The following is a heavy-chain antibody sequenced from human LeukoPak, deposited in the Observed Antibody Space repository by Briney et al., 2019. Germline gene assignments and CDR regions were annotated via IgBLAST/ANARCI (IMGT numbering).Heavy chain of an antibody. D-gene: IGHD4-17*01. CDR2: IYYSGST. J-gene: IGHJ4*02. Sequence: SETLSLTCTVSGGSISSYYWSWIRQPPGKGLEWIGYIYYSGSTNYNPSLKSRVTISVDTSKNQFSLKLSSVTAADTAVYYCARGKPGDYVYFDYWGQGTLVTVSS. V-gene: IGHV4-59*01. CDR1: GGSISSYY. CDR3: ARGKPGDYVYFDY.